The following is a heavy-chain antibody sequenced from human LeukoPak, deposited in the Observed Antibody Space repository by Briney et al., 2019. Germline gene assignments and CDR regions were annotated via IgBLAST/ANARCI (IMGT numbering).Heavy chain of an antibody. Sequence: GGSLRLSCAASGFTFSSYAMSWVRQAPGKGLEWVSSISSSSSSYIHYADSVEGRFTISRDNAKNSLYLQMNSLRAADTAVYYCARDSSYDSNFDHFDYWGQGTLVTVSS. CDR3: ARDSSYDSNFDHFDY. D-gene: IGHD3-16*01. V-gene: IGHV3-21*01. CDR1: GFTFSSYA. CDR2: ISSSSSSYI. J-gene: IGHJ4*02.